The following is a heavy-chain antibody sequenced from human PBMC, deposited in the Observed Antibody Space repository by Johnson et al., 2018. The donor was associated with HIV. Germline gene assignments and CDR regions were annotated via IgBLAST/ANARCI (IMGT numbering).Heavy chain of an antibody. V-gene: IGHV3-30-3*01. J-gene: IGHJ3*02. D-gene: IGHD4-23*01. CDR2: ISYDGSNK. CDR1: GFTFSSYA. CDR3: AGGRGWVTLNAFDM. Sequence: QMLLVESGGGLVQPGGSLRLSCAASGFTFSSYAMHWVRQAPGKGLEWVAVISYDGSNKYYADSVKGRFTISRDNSKNTLYLQMNSLRADDTAVYYCAGGRGWVTLNAFDMWGQGTLVTVSS.